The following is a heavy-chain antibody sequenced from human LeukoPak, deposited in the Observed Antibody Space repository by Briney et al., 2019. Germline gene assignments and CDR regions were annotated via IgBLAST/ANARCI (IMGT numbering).Heavy chain of an antibody. V-gene: IGHV3-48*02. D-gene: IGHD3-22*01. Sequence: SGGSLRLSCAASGFTFRSYSMHWVRQAPGKGLEWVSCISSTSSTIYYADSVKGRFTISRDNAKNSLYLQMNSLRDEDTAVYYCARAAPYYYDSSGYSAFDSWGQVTMVTVSA. CDR1: GFTFRSYS. CDR3: ARAAPYYYDSSGYSAFDS. CDR2: ISSTSSTI. J-gene: IGHJ3*02.